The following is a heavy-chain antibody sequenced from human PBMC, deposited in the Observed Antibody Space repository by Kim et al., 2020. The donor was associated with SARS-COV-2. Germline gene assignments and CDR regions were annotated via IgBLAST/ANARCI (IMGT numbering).Heavy chain of an antibody. D-gene: IGHD6-6*01. V-gene: IGHV3-9*01. CDR3: AKGRYSSSSGVGY. J-gene: IGHJ4*02. Sequence: YAHPEKSRYTISRANTKNPLYLQMNSLRAEDTALYYCAKGRYSSSSGVGYWGQGTLVTVSS.